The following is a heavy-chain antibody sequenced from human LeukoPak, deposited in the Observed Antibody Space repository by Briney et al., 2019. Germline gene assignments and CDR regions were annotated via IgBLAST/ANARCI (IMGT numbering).Heavy chain of an antibody. V-gene: IGHV4-34*01. Sequence: PSETLSLTCAVYGGSFSGYYWSWIRQPPGKGLEWIGEINHSGSTNYNPSLKSRVTISVDTSKNQFSLKLSSVTAADTAVYYCARGRYSSSWGQRRYYLDYWGQGTLVTVSS. CDR2: INHSGST. CDR1: GGSFSGYY. D-gene: IGHD6-13*01. J-gene: IGHJ4*02. CDR3: ARGRYSSSWGQRRYYLDY.